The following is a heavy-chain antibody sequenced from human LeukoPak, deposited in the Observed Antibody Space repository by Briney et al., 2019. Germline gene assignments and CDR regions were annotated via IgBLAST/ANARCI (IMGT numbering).Heavy chain of an antibody. CDR3: ARTPLYSSSFFDY. CDR1: GGSFSGYY. CDR2: INHSGST. V-gene: IGHV4-34*01. D-gene: IGHD6-13*01. Sequence: ASETLSLTCAVYGGSFSGYYWSWIRQPPGKGLEWIGEINHSGSTNYNPSLKSRVTISVDTSKNRFSLKLSSVTAADTAVYYCARTPLYSSSFFDYWGQGTLVTVSS. J-gene: IGHJ4*02.